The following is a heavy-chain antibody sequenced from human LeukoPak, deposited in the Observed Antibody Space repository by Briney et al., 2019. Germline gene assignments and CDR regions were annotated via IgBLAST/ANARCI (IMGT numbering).Heavy chain of an antibody. Sequence: PGGSLRLSCAASEFTFITYNMHWVRQAPGKGLEWVSSIGGGSNSIYYADSLKGRFTISRDNAKNSLYLQMNSLRADDTAVYYCAREMAATYDAFDVWGQGTMVTVSS. J-gene: IGHJ3*01. D-gene: IGHD5-24*01. CDR3: AREMAATYDAFDV. CDR1: EFTFITYN. CDR2: IGGGSNSI. V-gene: IGHV3-21*01.